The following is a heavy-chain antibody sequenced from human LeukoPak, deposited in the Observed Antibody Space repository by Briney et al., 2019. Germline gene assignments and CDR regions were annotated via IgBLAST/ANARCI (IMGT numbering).Heavy chain of an antibody. J-gene: IGHJ4*02. V-gene: IGHV3-9*03. D-gene: IGHD2-2*01. Sequence: GGSLRLSCAASGFTFSNAWMSWVRQAPGKGLEWVSGISWNSGSIGYADSVKGRFTISRDNAKNSLYLQMNSLRAEDMALYYCAKDYCSSTSCYYLDYWGQGTLVTVSS. CDR2: ISWNSGSI. CDR3: AKDYCSSTSCYYLDY. CDR1: GFTFSNAW.